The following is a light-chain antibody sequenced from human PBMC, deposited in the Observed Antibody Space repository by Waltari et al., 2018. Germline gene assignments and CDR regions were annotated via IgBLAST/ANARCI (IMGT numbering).Light chain of an antibody. J-gene: IGLJ2*01. CDR3: CSFAGSGPHVV. Sequence: QSALTQPASVSGSPGPSITISCTGTSSDVGTYNLVSWYHHHPGKAPKLRIYESTKRPSGVSNRISGSKSGITASLTISGLQAEDEADYYCCSFAGSGPHVVFGGGTKLTVL. V-gene: IGLV2-23*01. CDR1: SSDVGTYNL. CDR2: EST.